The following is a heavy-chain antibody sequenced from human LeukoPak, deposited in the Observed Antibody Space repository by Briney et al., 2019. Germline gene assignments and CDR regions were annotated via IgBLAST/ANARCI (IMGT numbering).Heavy chain of an antibody. CDR1: GGSFTSYY. CDR3: ARLLVRGVLDY. J-gene: IGHJ4*02. D-gene: IGHD3-10*01. Sequence: PSETLSLTCTVSGGSFTSYYWTWIRQPPGEGLEYIGYVYTSGSTNYNPSHKSRVTISVDTLKNQFSLRLSSVTAADTGVYYCARLLVRGVLDYWGQGALFTVSS. V-gene: IGHV4-4*08. CDR2: VYTSGST.